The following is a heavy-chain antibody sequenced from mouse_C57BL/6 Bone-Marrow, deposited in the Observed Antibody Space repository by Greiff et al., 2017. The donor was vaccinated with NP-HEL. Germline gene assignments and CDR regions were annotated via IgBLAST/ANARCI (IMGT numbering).Heavy chain of an antibody. CDR1: GYTFTSYD. CDR2: IYPRDGST. CDR3: ARLGSSYVWYFDV. J-gene: IGHJ1*03. V-gene: IGHV1-85*01. Sequence: VQLQQSGPELVKPGASVKLSCKASGYTFTSYDINWVKQRPGQGLEWIGWIYPRDGSTKYNEKFKGKATLTVDTSSSTAYMELHSLTSEDSAVYFCARLGSSYVWYFDVWGTGTTVTVSS. D-gene: IGHD1-1*01.